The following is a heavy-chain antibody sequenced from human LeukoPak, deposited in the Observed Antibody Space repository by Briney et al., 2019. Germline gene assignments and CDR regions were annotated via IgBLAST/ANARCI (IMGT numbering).Heavy chain of an antibody. CDR2: IYYSGST. CDR1: GGSISSNF. J-gene: IGHJ6*02. Sequence: PSETLSLTCAVSGGSISSNFWSWIRQPPGKGLEWIGYIYYSGSTNYNPSLKSRVTISVDTSKNQFFLKLSSVTAADTAVYYCARHKPGTYYYGMDVWGQGTTVTVSS. D-gene: IGHD3-16*01. V-gene: IGHV4-59*08. CDR3: ARHKPGTYYYGMDV.